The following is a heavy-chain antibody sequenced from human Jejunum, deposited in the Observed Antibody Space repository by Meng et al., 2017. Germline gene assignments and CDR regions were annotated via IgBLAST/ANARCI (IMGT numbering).Heavy chain of an antibody. V-gene: IGHV3-66*02. CDR2: IYTGGDA. CDR1: GFTVSQNY. Sequence: GGSLSLSCAASGFTVSQNYMTWVRQAPGKGLEWVSVIYTGGDAYYADSVKGRFTFSRDNSRNMVYLQLNSLRPEDTAVYYCARSAYSWGQGTLVTVSS. J-gene: IGHJ4*02. CDR3: ARSAYS.